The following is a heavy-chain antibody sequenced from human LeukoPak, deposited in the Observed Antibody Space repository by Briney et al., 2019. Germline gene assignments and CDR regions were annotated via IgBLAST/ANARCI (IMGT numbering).Heavy chain of an antibody. CDR1: GFTFSSYG. CDR2: IRYDGSNK. CDR3: AKGSSYSSSWYDY. D-gene: IGHD6-13*01. Sequence: GGSLRLSCAASGFTFSSYGMHWVRQAPGKGLEWMAFIRYDGSNKYYADSVKGRFTISRDNSKNTLYLQMNSLRAEDTAVYYCAKGSSYSSSWYDYWGQGTLVTVSS. J-gene: IGHJ4*02. V-gene: IGHV3-30*02.